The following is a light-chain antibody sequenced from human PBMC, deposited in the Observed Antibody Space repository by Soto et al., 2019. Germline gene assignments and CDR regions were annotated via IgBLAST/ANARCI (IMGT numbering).Light chain of an antibody. J-gene: IGKJ5*01. CDR2: DAS. V-gene: IGKV3D-20*02. CDR3: QQRSNWPPIT. CDR1: QSVSSNY. Sequence: EIVLTQSPATLSLSPGERAALSCGASQSVSSNYLAWYQQKPGLAPRLLIYDASRRATGIPDRFSGSGSGADFILTISSLEPEDFAVYYCQQRSNWPPITFGQGTRLEIK.